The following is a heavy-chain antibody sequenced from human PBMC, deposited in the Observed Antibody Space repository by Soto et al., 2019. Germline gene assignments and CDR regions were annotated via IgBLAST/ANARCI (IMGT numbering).Heavy chain of an antibody. V-gene: IGHV3-23*01. CDR3: AKSLGDHWDEYYFHY. Sequence: EVQLLESGGDLVQPGGSLRLSCAVTGFIFSDYSMSWVRQAPGKGLEWVSDISGVGGSTYYADSVKGRFTISRDNSKNTLYLQMNSLRAEDTALYYCAKSLGDHWDEYYFHYWGQGTLVTVSS. J-gene: IGHJ4*02. CDR1: GFIFSDYS. CDR2: ISGVGGST. D-gene: IGHD1-1*01.